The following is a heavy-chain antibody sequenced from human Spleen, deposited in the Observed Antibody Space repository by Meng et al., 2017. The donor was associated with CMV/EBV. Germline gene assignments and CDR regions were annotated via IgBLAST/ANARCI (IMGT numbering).Heavy chain of an antibody. Sequence: CAASGYVCSGTAIHWVRQASGKGLEWVGRIRTSTNNYAAEYAASVEGRFTVSRDDSKRTAYLQMNSLKTEDTAVYYCTRLWSTGGFDPWGQGTLVTVSS. J-gene: IGHJ5*02. V-gene: IGHV3-73*01. CDR3: TRLWSTGGFDP. D-gene: IGHD1-1*01. CDR2: IRTSTNNYAA. CDR1: GYVCSGTA.